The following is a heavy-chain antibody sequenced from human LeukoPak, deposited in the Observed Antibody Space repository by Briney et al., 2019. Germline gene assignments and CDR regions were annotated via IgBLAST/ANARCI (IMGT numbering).Heavy chain of an antibody. V-gene: IGHV4-34*01. CDR2: INHSGST. J-gene: IGHJ4*02. CDR3: ARGYSYGYYIDY. Sequence: PGGPLRLSCAVSGFTFSDSHMTWIRQPPGKGLEWIGEINHSGSTNYNPSLKSRVTISVDTSKNQFSLKLSSVTAADTAVYYCARGYSYGYYIDYWGQGTLVTVSS. CDR1: GFTFSDSH. D-gene: IGHD5-18*01.